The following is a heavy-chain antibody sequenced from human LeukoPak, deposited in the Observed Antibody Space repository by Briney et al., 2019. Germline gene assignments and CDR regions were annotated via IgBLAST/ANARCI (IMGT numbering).Heavy chain of an antibody. CDR2: ISAYNGNT. D-gene: IGHD3-22*01. Sequence: GASVKVSCKASGYTFTSYGISWVRQAPGQGLEGMGWISAYNGNTNYAQKLQGRVTMTTDTSTSTAYMELRSLRSDDTAVYYCARRVIAYYYDSSGLFDPWGQGTLVTVSS. J-gene: IGHJ5*02. V-gene: IGHV1-18*01. CDR3: ARRVIAYYYDSSGLFDP. CDR1: GYTFTSYG.